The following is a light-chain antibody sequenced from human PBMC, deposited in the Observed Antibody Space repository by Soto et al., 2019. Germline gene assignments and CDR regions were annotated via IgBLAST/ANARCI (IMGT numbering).Light chain of an antibody. CDR3: QQYYSYWT. CDR2: ADS. CDR1: QSVSGY. V-gene: IGKV3-11*01. J-gene: IGKJ1*01. Sequence: EIVLTQSPATLSLSPGETATLSCRASQSVSGYIGWYQQKPGQAPRLLIYADSNRATGIPARFSGSGSGTDFTLTISSLQPDDFATYYCQQYYSYWTFGQGTKVDIK.